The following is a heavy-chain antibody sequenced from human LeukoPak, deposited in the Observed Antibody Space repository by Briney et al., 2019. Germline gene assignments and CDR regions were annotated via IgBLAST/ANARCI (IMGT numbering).Heavy chain of an antibody. Sequence: SETLSLTCTVSGGSISSYYWSWIRQPPGKGLEWIGHIYYSGSTNYNPSLKSRVTISVDTSKNQFSLKLSSVTAADTAVYYCARDNWNYGSSMDVWGQGTTVTVSS. CDR3: ARDNWNYGSSMDV. CDR1: GGSISSYY. J-gene: IGHJ6*02. V-gene: IGHV4-59*01. D-gene: IGHD1-7*01. CDR2: IYYSGST.